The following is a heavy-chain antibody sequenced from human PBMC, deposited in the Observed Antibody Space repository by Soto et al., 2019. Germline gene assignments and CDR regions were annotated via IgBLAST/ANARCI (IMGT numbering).Heavy chain of an antibody. D-gene: IGHD6-19*01. V-gene: IGHV3-23*01. CDR1: GFTFKESA. CDR3: AKGRGSGWAWYFEN. Sequence: GGSLRLSCAASGFTFKESAMNWVRQAPGKGLEGVASISDTGASTWYAESVRGRLSISRDNSKNTLYLQMNSLRGESTDVCYCAKGRGSGWAWYFENWGQGTLDTVSS. CDR2: ISDTGAST. J-gene: IGHJ4*02.